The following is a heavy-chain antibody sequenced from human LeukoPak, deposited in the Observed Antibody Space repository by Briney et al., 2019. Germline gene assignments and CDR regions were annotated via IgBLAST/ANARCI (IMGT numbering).Heavy chain of an antibody. D-gene: IGHD2-15*01. J-gene: IGHJ4*02. Sequence: GGSLRLSCVASGFTFSSYAMHWVRQAPGKGLEWVALISYEGSNKYYADSVKGRFTISRDNSKNTLYLQMNSLRAEDTAVYYCAKARVVVAADYWGQGTLVTVSS. CDR2: ISYEGSNK. CDR3: AKARVVVAADY. V-gene: IGHV3-30-3*01. CDR1: GFTFSSYA.